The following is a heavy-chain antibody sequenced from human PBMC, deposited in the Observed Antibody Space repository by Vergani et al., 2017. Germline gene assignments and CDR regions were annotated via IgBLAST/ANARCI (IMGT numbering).Heavy chain of an antibody. D-gene: IGHD2-21*02. CDR1: GYTFTGYY. CDR3: ARVRVVTAIFSSGYYYGMDV. Sequence: QVQLVQSGAEVKKPEASVKVSCKASGYTFTGYYMHWVRQAPGQGLEWMGWINPNSGGTNYAQKFQGRVTMTRDTSISTAYMELSRLRSDDTAVYYCARVRVVTAIFSSGYYYGMDVWGQGTTVTVSS. V-gene: IGHV1-2*02. CDR2: INPNSGGT. J-gene: IGHJ6*02.